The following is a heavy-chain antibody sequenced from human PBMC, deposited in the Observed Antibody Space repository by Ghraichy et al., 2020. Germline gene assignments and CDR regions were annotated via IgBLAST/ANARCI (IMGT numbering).Heavy chain of an antibody. D-gene: IGHD1-26*01. CDR3: ARGMGAGLEY. Sequence: SETLSLTCAVSGDSISGSNWYSWVRRPPGKGLEWIGEIFHSGSTNFDSSFKSRVAMSIDKSQNQFSLKLTSVTAADTAVYYCARGMGAGLEYWGQGTPVTVSS. J-gene: IGHJ4*02. V-gene: IGHV4-4*02. CDR1: GDSISGSNW. CDR2: IFHSGST.